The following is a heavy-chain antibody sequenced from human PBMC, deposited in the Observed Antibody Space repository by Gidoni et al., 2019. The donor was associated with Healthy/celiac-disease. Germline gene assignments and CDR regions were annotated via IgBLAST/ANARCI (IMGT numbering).Heavy chain of an antibody. J-gene: IGHJ1*01. CDR2: IYTSGST. CDR1: GGSISSGSSH. CDR3: ARTDVGYYDSSGYYQYFQH. Sequence: QVQLQESGPGLVKPSQTLSLTCTVSGGSISSGSSHWSWLRQPAGKGLEWIGRIYTSGSTNYNPSLKIRVTISGDTSKNQFSLKLSSVTAADTAVYYCARTDVGYYDSSGYYQYFQHWGQGTLVTVSS. V-gene: IGHV4-61*02. D-gene: IGHD3-22*01.